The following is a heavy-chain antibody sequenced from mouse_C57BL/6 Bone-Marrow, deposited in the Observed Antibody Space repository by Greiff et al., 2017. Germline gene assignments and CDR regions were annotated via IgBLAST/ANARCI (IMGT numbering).Heavy chain of an antibody. CDR2: IDPSDSYT. D-gene: IGHD2-1*01. CDR3: ARKGNFTWFAY. CDR1: GYTFTSYW. Sequence: QVQLKQPGAELVMPGASVKLSCKASGYTFTSYWMHWVKQRPGQGLEWIGEIDPSDSYTLYHQKFNGKSTLTVDKSSSTAYMQLSSLTSEDSAVYYGARKGNFTWFAYWGQGTLGTVSA. J-gene: IGHJ3*01. V-gene: IGHV1-69*01.